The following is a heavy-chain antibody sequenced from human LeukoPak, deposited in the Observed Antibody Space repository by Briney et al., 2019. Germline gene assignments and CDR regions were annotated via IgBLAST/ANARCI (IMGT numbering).Heavy chain of an antibody. J-gene: IGHJ3*02. D-gene: IGHD6-19*01. Sequence: GASVKVSCKASGYTFTGYYMHWVRQAPGQGLEWMGRINPNSGGTNYAQKFQGRVTMTRDTSISTAYMELSRLRSDDTAVYYCARDISPPYSSGWYSSAFDIWGQGTMVTVSS. CDR2: INPNSGGT. CDR3: ARDISPPYSSGWYSSAFDI. CDR1: GYTFTGYY. V-gene: IGHV1-2*06.